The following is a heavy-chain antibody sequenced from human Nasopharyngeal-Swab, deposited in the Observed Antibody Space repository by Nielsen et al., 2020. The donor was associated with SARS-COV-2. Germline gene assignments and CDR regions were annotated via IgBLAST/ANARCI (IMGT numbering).Heavy chain of an antibody. D-gene: IGHD3-22*01. CDR1: GYTFTSYY. J-gene: IGHJ5*02. V-gene: IGHV1-46*01. CDR2: INPSGGST. CDR3: ARDVDSSGYYAWFDP. Sequence: ASVKVSCKASGYTFTSYYMHWVRQAPGQGLEWMGIINPSGGSTSYAQKFQGRVTMTRDTSTSIDYMELSSLRSEDTAVYYCARDVDSSGYYAWFDPWGQGTLVTVSS.